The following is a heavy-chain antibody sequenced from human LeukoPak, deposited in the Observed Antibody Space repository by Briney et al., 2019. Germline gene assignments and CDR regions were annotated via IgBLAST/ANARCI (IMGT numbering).Heavy chain of an antibody. CDR1: GVAISGYY. D-gene: IGHD3-22*01. J-gene: IGHJ3*02. CDR2: IYYSGST. CDR3: AGAGYYDSSGLPLHAFDI. Sequence: PSQTLSLTCTVSGVAISGYYWSWIRQPPGKGLEWIGYIYYSGSTNYNPSLKSRVTISVDTSKNQFSLKLRSVTAADTAVYYCAGAGYYDSSGLPLHAFDIWGQGTMVTVSS. V-gene: IGHV4-59*01.